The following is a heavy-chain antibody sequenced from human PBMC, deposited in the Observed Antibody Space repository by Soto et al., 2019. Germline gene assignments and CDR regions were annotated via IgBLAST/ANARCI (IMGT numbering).Heavy chain of an antibody. V-gene: IGHV3-23*01. CDR1: GFTFSRYS. CDR2: ISGSGGST. Sequence: HPGGSLSPSCAASGFTFSRYSMRWVRQAPGEGLGWGAAISGSGGSTYYADSVTGRFTISRDNSKNTLYLRLNSLRAADTAVYYPLVGGMVRGARYYYYGMDVWGQGTTVTVSS. J-gene: IGHJ6*02. D-gene: IGHD3-10*01. CDR3: LVGGMVRGARYYYYGMDV.